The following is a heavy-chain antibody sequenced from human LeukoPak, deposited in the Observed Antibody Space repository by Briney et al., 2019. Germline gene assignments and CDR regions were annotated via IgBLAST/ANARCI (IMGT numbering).Heavy chain of an antibody. Sequence: PGGSLRLSCAASGFTVSSNYMSWVRQAPGKGLEWVSVIYSGGSTYYADSVKGRFTIPRDNSKNTLYVQMNSLRAEDTAVYHCARDSYDTSGYYPFDYWGQGTLVTVSS. V-gene: IGHV3-66*01. D-gene: IGHD3-22*01. CDR2: IYSGGST. J-gene: IGHJ4*02. CDR3: ARDSYDTSGYYPFDY. CDR1: GFTVSSNY.